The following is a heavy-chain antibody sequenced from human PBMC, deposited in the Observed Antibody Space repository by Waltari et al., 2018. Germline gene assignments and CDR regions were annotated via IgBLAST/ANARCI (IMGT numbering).Heavy chain of an antibody. CDR1: VGSISSYY. D-gene: IGHD6-13*01. CDR2: IYYSGSN. CDR3: ARVQQLEFDY. Sequence: QVQLQESGPGLVKPSETLSLPCTVSVGSISSYYCGWIRKPPGKGLEWIGYIYYSGSNNYNPSLKSRVTRSVETSKNQCSLKLSSVTAADTAVYYCARVQQLEFDYWGQGTLVTVSS. J-gene: IGHJ4*02. V-gene: IGHV4-59*01.